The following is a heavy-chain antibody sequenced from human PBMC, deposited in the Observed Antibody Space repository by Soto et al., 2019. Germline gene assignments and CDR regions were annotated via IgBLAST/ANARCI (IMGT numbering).Heavy chain of an antibody. CDR1: GYMFTSYD. J-gene: IGHJ5*01. V-gene: IGHV1-8*01. Sequence: ASVKVSCKASGYMFTSYDINWVRQAAGQGLEWLGRMNPNNGKTDYAQKFQGRLTMTRDTSISTVYMELSSLTSEDTAVYYCSMVIGGLYSCFDFSCQGTLGTLSS. CDR2: MNPNNGKT. D-gene: IGHD5-18*01. CDR3: SMVIGGLYSCFDF.